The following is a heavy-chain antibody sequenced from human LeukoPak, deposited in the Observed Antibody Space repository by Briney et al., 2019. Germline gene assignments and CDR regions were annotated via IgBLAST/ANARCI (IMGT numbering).Heavy chain of an antibody. CDR1: GFTFSSYA. CDR2: ISGSGGST. J-gene: IGHJ4*02. V-gene: IGHV3-23*01. CDR3: AKVMPLYQLQWGLYDY. D-gene: IGHD2-2*01. Sequence: GGSLRLSCAASGFTFSSYAMSWVRQAPGKGLEGVSAISGSGGSTYYADSVKGRFTISRDNSKNTLYLQMNSLRAEDTAVYYCAKVMPLYQLQWGLYDYWGQGTLVTVSS.